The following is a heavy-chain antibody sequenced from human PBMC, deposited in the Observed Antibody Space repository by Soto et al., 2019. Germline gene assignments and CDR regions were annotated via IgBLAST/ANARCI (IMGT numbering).Heavy chain of an antibody. Sequence: VQLVQSGAEVKKPGSSVKVSCKASGGTFSSYAISWVRQAPGQGLEWMGGIIPIFGTANYAQKFQGRVTITADESTSTAYMELSSLRSEDTAVYYCARERVGTYYYDSSGYLGDYWGQGTLVTVSS. CDR2: IIPIFGTA. CDR3: ARERVGTYYYDSSGYLGDY. CDR1: GGTFSSYA. D-gene: IGHD3-22*01. J-gene: IGHJ4*02. V-gene: IGHV1-69*01.